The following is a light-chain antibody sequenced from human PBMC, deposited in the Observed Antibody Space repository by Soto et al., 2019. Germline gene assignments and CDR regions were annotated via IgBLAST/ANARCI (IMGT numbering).Light chain of an antibody. J-gene: IGLJ2*01. CDR2: EVT. V-gene: IGLV2-8*01. Sequence: QSALTQPPSASGSPGKSVTISCTGTSSDVGGYNYVYWYQQHPGKAPKLMIYEVTKRPSGVPDRFSGSKSGNTASLTVSGLQDEDGADYYCSSYAGSNNVVVFCGGTTLTVL. CDR3: SSYAGSNNVVV. CDR1: SSDVGGYNY.